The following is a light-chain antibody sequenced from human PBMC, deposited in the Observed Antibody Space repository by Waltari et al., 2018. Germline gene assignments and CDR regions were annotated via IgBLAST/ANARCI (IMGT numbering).Light chain of an antibody. V-gene: IGLV3-1*01. Sequence: SYELTQPPSVSVSPGQPSSIPCSGARLGDKYACWYQQKQGQSPVLVIYQDSKRPSGIPERFSGSNSGNTATLTISGTQAMDEADYYCQAWDSSTVVFGGGTKLTVL. J-gene: IGLJ2*01. CDR2: QDS. CDR1: RLGDKY. CDR3: QAWDSSTVV.